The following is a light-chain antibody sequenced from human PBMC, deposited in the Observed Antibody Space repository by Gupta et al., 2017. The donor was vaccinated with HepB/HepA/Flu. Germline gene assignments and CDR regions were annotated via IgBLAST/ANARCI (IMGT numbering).Light chain of an antibody. CDR3: QQRSTLHT. V-gene: IGKV3-11*01. Sequence: EIVLTQSPATLSLSPGERATLSCRDSQSVSSYLAWYQQKPGQAPRLLIYDASNRATGIPDRFSGSGSGTDFTLTISRREPEDFAVYYWQQRSTLHTFGQGTRLEIK. J-gene: IGKJ5*01. CDR2: DAS. CDR1: QSVSSY.